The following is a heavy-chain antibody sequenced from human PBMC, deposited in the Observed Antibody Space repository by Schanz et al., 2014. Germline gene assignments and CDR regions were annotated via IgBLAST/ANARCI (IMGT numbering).Heavy chain of an antibody. CDR2: VSHDGFTK. J-gene: IGHJ4*02. CDR1: GFVFRTFA. V-gene: IGHV3-30*14. CDR3: ARGDPVAGLDY. Sequence: VQLLESGGTVVQPGGSLRVSCAASGFVFRTFAMHWVRQAPGKGLEWVSIVSHDGFTKHYADSVKGRFTISRDNSKNTVYLQMNSLRGEDTGMYYCARGDPVAGLDYWGRGTLVTVSS.